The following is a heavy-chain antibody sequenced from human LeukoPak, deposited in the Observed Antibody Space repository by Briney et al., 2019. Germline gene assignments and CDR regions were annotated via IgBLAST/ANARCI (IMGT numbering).Heavy chain of an antibody. V-gene: IGHV1-46*01. J-gene: IGHJ3*02. Sequence: ASVKVSCKASGYTFTSYYMYWVRQAPGQGLEWMGIINPSGGSTTYAQKFRGRVTMTRDMSTSTVYMALSSLRSEDTAVYYCAKGGISRWAFDIWGQGTMVTVSS. CDR2: INPSGGST. CDR3: AKGGISRWAFDI. D-gene: IGHD1-14*01. CDR1: GYTFTSYY.